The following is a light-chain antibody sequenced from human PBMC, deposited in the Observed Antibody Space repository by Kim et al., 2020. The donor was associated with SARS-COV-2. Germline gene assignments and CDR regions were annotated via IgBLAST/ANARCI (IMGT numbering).Light chain of an antibody. CDR3: LLYYNGYRI. V-gene: IGLV7-46*01. CDR2: DTS. CDR1: TGACTSGHH. Sequence: PGGTVTRTCGSRTGACTSGHHPYGFQQKPGPAPRTLIYDTSNKHSWTPARLSGSLLGGNAALTLSGALPEDEAEYYCLLYYNGYRIFGGGTQLTVL. J-gene: IGLJ2*01.